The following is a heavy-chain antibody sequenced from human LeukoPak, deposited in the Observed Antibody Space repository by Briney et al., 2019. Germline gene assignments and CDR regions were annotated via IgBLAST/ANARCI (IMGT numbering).Heavy chain of an antibody. CDR2: IWYDGSNK. CDR1: GFTFSSYG. V-gene: IGHV3-33*01. CDR3: ARDKDYYDSSGYYDY. Sequence: PGRSLRLSCAASGFTFSSYGMHWVRQAPGKGLEWMAVIWYDGSNKYYADSVKGRFTISRDNSKNTLYLQMNSLRAEDTAVYYCARDKDYYDSSGYYDYWGQGTLVTVSS. J-gene: IGHJ4*02. D-gene: IGHD3-22*01.